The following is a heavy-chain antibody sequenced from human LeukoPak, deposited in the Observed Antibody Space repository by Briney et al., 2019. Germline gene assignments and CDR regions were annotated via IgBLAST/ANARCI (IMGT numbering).Heavy chain of an antibody. V-gene: IGHV3-30-3*01. CDR2: ISYDGSNK. D-gene: IGHD3-22*01. CDR3: ARDQGYDSGGYYPGWFDP. J-gene: IGHJ5*02. CDR1: GFTFSSYA. Sequence: GRSLRLSCAASGFTFSSYAMHWVRQAPGKGLEWVAVISYDGSNKYYADSVKGRFTISRDNSKNTLYLQMNSLRAEDTAVYYCARDQGYDSGGYYPGWFDPWGQGTLVTVSS.